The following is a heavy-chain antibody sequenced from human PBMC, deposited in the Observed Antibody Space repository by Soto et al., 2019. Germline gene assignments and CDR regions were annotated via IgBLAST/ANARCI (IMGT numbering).Heavy chain of an antibody. CDR2: IYHSGST. CDR3: ARGKYYYGSGSLPHFDY. J-gene: IGHJ4*02. V-gene: IGHV4-30-2*01. D-gene: IGHD3-10*01. Sequence: LSLTCAVSGGSISSGGYSWSWIRQPPGKGLEWIGYIYHSGSTYYNPSLKSRVTISVDRSKNQFSLKLSSVTAADTAVYYCARGKYYYGSGSLPHFDYWGQGTLVTVSS. CDR1: GGSISSGGYS.